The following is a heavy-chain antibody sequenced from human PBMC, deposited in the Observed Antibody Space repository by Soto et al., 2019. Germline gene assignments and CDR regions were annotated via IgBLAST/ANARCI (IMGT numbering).Heavy chain of an antibody. Sequence: QVHLQESGPGVVKASETLSLTCSLSGRSTSGKYWSWIRQSAGKGLEWIGRIYSSGRTHYNPSLGSRVSMSVAQNSFSLRLTSVTAADTAIYYCARDFDVNTALDYWYFDLWGRGTQVSVSS. D-gene: IGHD3-9*01. CDR1: GRSTSGKY. J-gene: IGHJ2*01. CDR3: ARDFDVNTALDYWYFDL. V-gene: IGHV4-4*07. CDR2: IYSSGRT.